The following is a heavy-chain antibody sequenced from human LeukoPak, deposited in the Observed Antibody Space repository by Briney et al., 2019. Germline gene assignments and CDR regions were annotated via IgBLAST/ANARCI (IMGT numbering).Heavy chain of an antibody. V-gene: IGHV3-30*02. J-gene: IGHJ4*02. D-gene: IGHD5-12*01. CDR2: IRYDGSNK. CDR3: ARVGDIVATLDY. CDR1: GFTFSSYG. Sequence: GGSLRLSCAASGFTFSSYGMHWVRQAPGKGLEWVAFIRYDGSNKYYADSVKGRFTISRDNSKNTLYLQMNSLRAEDTAVYYCARVGDIVATLDYWGQGTLVTVSS.